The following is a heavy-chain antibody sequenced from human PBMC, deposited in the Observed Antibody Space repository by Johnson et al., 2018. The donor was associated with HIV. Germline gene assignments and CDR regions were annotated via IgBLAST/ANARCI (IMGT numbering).Heavy chain of an antibody. CDR3: ARVGATAAFDI. D-gene: IGHD1-26*01. V-gene: IGHV3-7*03. Sequence: EVQLVESGGGVVQPGRSLRLSCAASGFTFSSYWMSWVRQAPGKGLEWVANIKQDGSEKYYVDSVKGRFTISRDNAKNSLYLQMNSLRAEDTAVYYCARVGATAAFDIWGQGTMVTVSS. CDR2: IKQDGSEK. CDR1: GFTFSSYW. J-gene: IGHJ3*02.